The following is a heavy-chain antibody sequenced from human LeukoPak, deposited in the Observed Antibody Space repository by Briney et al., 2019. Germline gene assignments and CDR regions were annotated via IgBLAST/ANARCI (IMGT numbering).Heavy chain of an antibody. CDR2: ISSSSSTI. CDR1: GFTFSSYS. V-gene: IGHV3-48*01. D-gene: IGHD3-16*02. J-gene: IGHJ4*02. Sequence: GGSLRLSCAASGFTFSSYSMNWVRQAPGKGLEWVSYISSSSSTIYYADSVKGRFTISRDNAKNSLYLQMDSLRAEDTAVYYCARAHHRRVYDYVWGSYPYWGQGTLVTVSS. CDR3: ARAHHRRVYDYVWGSYPY.